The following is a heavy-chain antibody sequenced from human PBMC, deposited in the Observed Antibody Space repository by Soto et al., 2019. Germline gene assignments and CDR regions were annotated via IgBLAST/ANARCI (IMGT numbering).Heavy chain of an antibody. CDR2: IYSGGST. D-gene: IGHD6-13*01. Sequence: EVQLVESGGGLIQPGGSLRLSCAASGFTVSSNYMSWVRQAPGKGLEWVSVIYSGGSTYYADSVKGRFTISRDNSKNTLYLQMNSLRAEDTAVYYCVRERGEGGIAAAGRLSWYFDLWGRGTLVTVSS. V-gene: IGHV3-53*01. CDR3: VRERGEGGIAAAGRLSWYFDL. J-gene: IGHJ2*01. CDR1: GFTVSSNY.